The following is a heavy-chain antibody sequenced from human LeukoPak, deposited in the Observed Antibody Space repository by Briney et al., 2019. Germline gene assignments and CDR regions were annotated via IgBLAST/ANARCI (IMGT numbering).Heavy chain of an antibody. CDR2: ISSSSSYI. V-gene: IGHV3-21*01. J-gene: IGHJ6*02. Sequence: PGGSLRLSCAASGFTFSSYSMNWVRQAPGKGLEWVSSISSSSSYIYYADSVKGRFTISRDNAKNSLYLQMNSLRAEDTAVYYCARPYYYDSSGYYYHYYYYGMDVWGQGTTVTVSS. CDR1: GFTFSSYS. D-gene: IGHD3-22*01. CDR3: ARPYYYDSSGYYYHYYYYGMDV.